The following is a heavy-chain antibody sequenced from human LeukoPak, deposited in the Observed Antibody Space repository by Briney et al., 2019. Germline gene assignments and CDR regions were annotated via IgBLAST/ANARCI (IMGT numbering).Heavy chain of an antibody. V-gene: IGHV1-69*02. CDR3: ARGTGESSSTNWFAP. CDR1: GGTFTSYT. J-gene: IGHJ5*02. CDR2: IIPILGIA. Sequence: ASVKVSCKASGGTFTSYTTSWVRQAPGQGLEWMGRIIPILGIANYAQKFQGRVTITADKSTSTAYMELSSLRSEDTAVYYCARGTGESSSTNWFAPWGQGTLVTVSS. D-gene: IGHD6-13*01.